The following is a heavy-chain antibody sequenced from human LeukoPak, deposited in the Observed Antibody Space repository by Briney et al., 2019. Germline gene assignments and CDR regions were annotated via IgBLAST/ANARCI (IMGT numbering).Heavy chain of an antibody. J-gene: IGHJ4*02. D-gene: IGHD6-13*01. V-gene: IGHV3-7*03. CDR3: AKDYPMTPTPPRIAALYLTPPVPSDY. CDR1: GFTFSSYW. Sequence: GGSLRLSCAASGFTFSSYWMSWVRQAPGKGLEWVANIKQDGSEKYYVDSVKGRFTISRDNAKNSLYLQMNSLRAEDTAVYYCAKDYPMTPTPPRIAALYLTPPVPSDYWGQGTLVTVSS. CDR2: IKQDGSEK.